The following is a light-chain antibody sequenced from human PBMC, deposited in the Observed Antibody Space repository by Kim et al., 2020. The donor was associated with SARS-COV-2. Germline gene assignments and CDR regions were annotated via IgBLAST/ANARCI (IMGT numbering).Light chain of an antibody. CDR3: TSYASTTSLL. J-gene: IGLJ1*01. CDR2: VVN. Sequence: GQSNTIACTGTSTDMGAYNFSSLYQRHPGKGPRLVIFVVNKRPSGLSSRFSGSKSGNTASLTISDLQPQDEAEYYCTSYASTTSLLFGTGTKVTVL. CDR1: STDMGAYNF. V-gene: IGLV2-14*03.